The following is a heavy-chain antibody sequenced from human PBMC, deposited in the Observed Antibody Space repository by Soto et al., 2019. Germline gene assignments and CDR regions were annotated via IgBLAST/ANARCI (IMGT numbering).Heavy chain of an antibody. CDR3: ATEVIWIGYFTVDS. Sequence: QVLLVQSGAEVKKHGSSVKISCKASGGSFGNSAINWVRQTPGQGLEWWGGFIPVYRTLNYAQKFHGRVTITADESTGTAYMTVNSLESNDTAVYYCATEVIWIGYFTVDSWGQGIQVTVSS. V-gene: IGHV1-69*01. CDR1: GGSFGNSA. D-gene: IGHD3-3*01. J-gene: IGHJ4*02. CDR2: FIPVYRTL.